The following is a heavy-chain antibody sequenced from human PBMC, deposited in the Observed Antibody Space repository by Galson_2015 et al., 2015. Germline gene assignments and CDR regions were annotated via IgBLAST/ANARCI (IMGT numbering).Heavy chain of an antibody. CDR1: GFTFSSYD. CDR3: ARGLWSGYYYYYYMDV. J-gene: IGHJ6*03. CDR2: IGTAGDT. D-gene: IGHD3-3*01. Sequence: SLRLSCAASGFTFSSYDMHWVRQATGKGLEWVSAIGTAGDTYYPGSVKGRFTISRENAKNSLYLQMNSLRAGDTAVYYCARGLWSGYYYYYYMDVWGKGTTVTVSS. V-gene: IGHV3-13*01.